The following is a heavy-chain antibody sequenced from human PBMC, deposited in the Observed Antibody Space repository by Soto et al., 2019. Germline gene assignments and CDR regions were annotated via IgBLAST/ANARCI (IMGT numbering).Heavy chain of an antibody. CDR3: TTDCWAPSGCYRGDY. D-gene: IGHD6-19*01. Sequence: EVQLVESGGGLVKPGGSLRLSCAASGFTFSNAWMNWVRQAPGKGLEWVGRIKSKTDGGTTDYAATVKGRFTISRDDSKNTLYLQMNSLKTEDTAVYYCTTDCWAPSGCYRGDYWGQGTLVTVSS. CDR2: IKSKTDGGTT. V-gene: IGHV3-15*07. J-gene: IGHJ4*02. CDR1: GFTFSNAW.